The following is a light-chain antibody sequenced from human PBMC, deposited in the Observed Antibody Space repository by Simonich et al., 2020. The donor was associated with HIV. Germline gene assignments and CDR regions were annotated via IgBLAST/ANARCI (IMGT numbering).Light chain of an antibody. CDR3: QQYGRSPLT. Sequence: EIVLTQSPGTLSLSPGERATLSCRSSRSVYSSFLAWYQQKPGLAPRLLMSDAASRATGIPDRFSGSGSGTDFTLTISRLEPEDFAVYYCQQYGRSPLTFGGGTKVEI. CDR2: DAA. J-gene: IGKJ4*01. V-gene: IGKV3D-20*01. CDR1: RSVYSSF.